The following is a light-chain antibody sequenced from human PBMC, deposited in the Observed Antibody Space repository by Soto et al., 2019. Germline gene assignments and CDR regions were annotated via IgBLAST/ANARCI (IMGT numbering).Light chain of an antibody. Sequence: DIQMTQSPSSLSASVGDRVTITCQASQDISNYLNWYQQKPGKAPKLLIYDASNLETGVPSRFSGSGSGTDFTFTISSLPPEDIATYYCQQYDNLPMYTFGQGTKLEIK. CDR1: QDISNY. CDR2: DAS. CDR3: QQYDNLPMYT. V-gene: IGKV1-33*01. J-gene: IGKJ2*01.